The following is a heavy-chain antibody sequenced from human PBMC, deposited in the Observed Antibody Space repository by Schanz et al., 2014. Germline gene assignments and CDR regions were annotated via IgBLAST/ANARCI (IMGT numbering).Heavy chain of an antibody. CDR1: GFTFRRSYG. V-gene: IGHV3-23*04. CDR3: ARGPPEGVVVTGWFDP. Sequence: VHLVESGGGVVRPGGSLRLSCVASGFTFRRSYGMTWVRQAPGKGLEWVSGIGGSGGSTDYADSVKGRFTISRDNSKNTVHLQMNSLRAEDTAVYSCARGPPEGVVVTGWFDPWGQGTLVTVSS. J-gene: IGHJ5*02. CDR2: IGGSGGST. D-gene: IGHD2-2*01.